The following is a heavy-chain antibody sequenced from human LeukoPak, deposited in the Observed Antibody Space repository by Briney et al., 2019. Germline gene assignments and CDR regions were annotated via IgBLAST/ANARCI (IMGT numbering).Heavy chain of an antibody. CDR2: IYYDGSNQ. CDR3: ARDYPSPDY. Sequence: PGGSLRLSCAASGYTFSSYGMHWVRQAPGKGLEWVALIYYDGSNQYYADSVKGRFSISRGNSRNTLYLQMNSLGAEDTALYYCARDYPSPDYWGQGTLVTVSS. J-gene: IGHJ4*02. CDR1: GYTFSSYG. V-gene: IGHV3-33*01.